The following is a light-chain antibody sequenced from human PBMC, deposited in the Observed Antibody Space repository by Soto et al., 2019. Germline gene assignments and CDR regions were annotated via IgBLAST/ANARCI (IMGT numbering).Light chain of an antibody. J-gene: IGKJ4*01. CDR1: QNVNSN. Sequence: IGRAQYTANVSVSPRERATRSCRASQNVNSNLAWYQQKPGQAPRFLIYGASTRATGIPARFSGGGSGTDFTLTISRLEPEDFAVYYCQPYGGSPRLPFGGGSKV. CDR2: GAS. CDR3: QPYGGSPRLP. V-gene: IGKV3-15*01.